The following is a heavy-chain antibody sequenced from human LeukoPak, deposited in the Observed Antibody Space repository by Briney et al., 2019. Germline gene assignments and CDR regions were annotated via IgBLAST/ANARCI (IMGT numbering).Heavy chain of an antibody. V-gene: IGHV3-49*04. J-gene: IGHJ6*02. D-gene: IGHD4-17*01. CDR1: GFTFGDYA. CDR3: TRDLLYGDYGGYYYYGMDV. Sequence: GGSLRLSCTASGFTFGDYAMSWVRQAPGKGLEWVGFIRSKAYGGTTEYAASVKGRFTISRDDSKSIDYLQMNSLKTEDTAVYYCTRDLLYGDYGGYYYYGMDVWGQGTTVTVSS. CDR2: IRSKAYGGTT.